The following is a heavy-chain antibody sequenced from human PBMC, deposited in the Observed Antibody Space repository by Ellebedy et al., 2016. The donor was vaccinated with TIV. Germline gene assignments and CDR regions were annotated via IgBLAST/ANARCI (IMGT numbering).Heavy chain of an antibody. Sequence: GESLKIPCAASGFTVSSNYMCWVRPAPGKGLEWVSVIYSDGSTYYGDSVKGRFTVSRDNSRNTLYPQMNSLRAEDTAVYYCTRLQCRDGSCPNDYWGQGTLVTVSS. CDR3: TRLQCRDGSCPNDY. CDR1: GFTVSSNY. CDR2: IYSDGST. D-gene: IGHD2-15*01. V-gene: IGHV3-53*01. J-gene: IGHJ4*02.